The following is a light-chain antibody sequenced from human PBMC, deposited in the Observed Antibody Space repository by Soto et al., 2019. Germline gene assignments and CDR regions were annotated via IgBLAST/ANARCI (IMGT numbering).Light chain of an antibody. CDR3: QQHGTSPPSWT. CDR2: SAS. J-gene: IGKJ1*01. V-gene: IGKV3-20*01. Sequence: ETVLTQSPGTLSLSPGERATLFCRASQSITSNHLAWYQQKPGQAPRLLIYSASSRATGIPDRFSGSGSGTDFTLTISRLEPEDFAVYYCQQHGTSPPSWTFGQGTKVEIK. CDR1: QSITSNH.